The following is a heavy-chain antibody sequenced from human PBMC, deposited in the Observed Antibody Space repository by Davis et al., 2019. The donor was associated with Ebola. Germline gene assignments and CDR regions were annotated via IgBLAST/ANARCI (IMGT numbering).Heavy chain of an antibody. J-gene: IGHJ6*02. D-gene: IGHD6-13*01. CDR2: IYYGGTT. V-gene: IGHV4-59*12. CDR3: ARIAAAGSSGYSNYYYYYGMDV. CDR1: GGSISTYH. Sequence: MPSETLSLTCTVSGGSISTYHWNWIRQTPGKGLEWIGYIYYGGTTKYNPSLTSRVTISVDTSKNQFSLKLSSVTAADTAVYYCARIAAAGSSGYSNYYYYYGMDVWSQGTTVTVSS.